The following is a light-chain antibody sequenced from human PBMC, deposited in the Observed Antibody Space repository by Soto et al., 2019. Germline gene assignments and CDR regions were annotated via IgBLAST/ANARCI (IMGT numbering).Light chain of an antibody. CDR3: QQDSRSPPT. CDR1: QSVSIN. Sequence: EIVMTQSPATPSVSPGERATLSCSASQSVSINLAWYQQKPGQAPRLLIYGASTRATGVPARFSGSGSGTDFTLTITRLEPEDFAVYYCQQDSRSPPTFGQGTKVDI. J-gene: IGKJ1*01. CDR2: GAS. V-gene: IGKV3-15*01.